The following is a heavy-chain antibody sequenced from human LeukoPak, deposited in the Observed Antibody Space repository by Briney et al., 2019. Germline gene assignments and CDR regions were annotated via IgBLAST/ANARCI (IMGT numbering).Heavy chain of an antibody. V-gene: IGHV3-7*03. J-gene: IGHJ4*02. Sequence: GGSLRLSCAASGFTFSSYWMSWVRQAPGKGLEWVANIRQDGSEKYYVDSVRGRFTISRDNAKNSLYLQMNSLRAEDMALYYCAKDLTGYSSGWFDYWGQGTLVTVSS. CDR1: GFTFSSYW. CDR3: AKDLTGYSSGWFDY. D-gene: IGHD6-19*01. CDR2: IRQDGSEK.